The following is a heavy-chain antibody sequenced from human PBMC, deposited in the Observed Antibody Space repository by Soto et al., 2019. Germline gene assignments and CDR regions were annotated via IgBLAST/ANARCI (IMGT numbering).Heavy chain of an antibody. CDR1: GGTFSSYT. D-gene: IGHD3-10*01. CDR2: IIPILGIA. J-gene: IGHJ3*02. CDR3: ARKSQPGAFDI. Sequence: QVQLVQSGAEVKKPGSSVKVSCKASGGTFSSYTISWVRQAPGQGLEWMGRIIPILGIANYAQKFQGRVTIAADKSTSTAYMELSSLRSEDTAVYYCARKSQPGAFDIWGQGTMVTVSS. V-gene: IGHV1-69*02.